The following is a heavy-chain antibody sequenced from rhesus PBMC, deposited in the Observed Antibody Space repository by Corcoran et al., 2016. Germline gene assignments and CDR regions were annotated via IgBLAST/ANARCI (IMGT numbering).Heavy chain of an antibody. J-gene: IGHJ1*01. V-gene: IGHV1S2*01. CDR1: GYTFTDYY. D-gene: IGHD3-3*01. Sequence: QVQLVKSGAEVKKPGSSVKVSCKASGYTFTDYYMHWVRQAPRQGLEWMGWINPYNGNTKYSQKFKGRGTMTRETSTSKAYMELSSRRSEDTAVYYCARPTYYNIWTGYYPGNEYFEFWGQGALVTVSS. CDR3: ARPTYYNIWTGYYPGNEYFEF. CDR2: INPYNGNT.